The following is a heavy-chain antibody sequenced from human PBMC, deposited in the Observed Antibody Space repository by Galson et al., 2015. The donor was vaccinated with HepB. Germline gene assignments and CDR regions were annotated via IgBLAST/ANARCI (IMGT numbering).Heavy chain of an antibody. Sequence: SCKASGYTFTSYYMHWVRQAPGKGLEWVAVISYDGSNKYYADSVKGRFTISRDNSKNTLYLQMNSLRAEDTAVYYCARLYYDSSGGDYWGQGTLVTVSS. D-gene: IGHD3-22*01. CDR3: ARLYYDSSGGDY. V-gene: IGHV3-30*04. CDR2: ISYDGSNK. J-gene: IGHJ4*02. CDR1: GYTFTSYY.